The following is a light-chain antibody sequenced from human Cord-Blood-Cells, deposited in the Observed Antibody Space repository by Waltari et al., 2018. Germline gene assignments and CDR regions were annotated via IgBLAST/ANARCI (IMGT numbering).Light chain of an antibody. CDR3: CSYAGSAWV. CDR2: DVS. Sequence: QSALTQPRSVSGSPGQSVTISCPGTSSDVGGHNYVSWHQQHPGKAPKLMIYDVSKRPSGVLDRFSGSKSGNTASLTISGLQAEDEADYYCCSYAGSAWVFGGGTKLTVL. J-gene: IGLJ3*02. V-gene: IGLV2-11*01. CDR1: SSDVGGHNY.